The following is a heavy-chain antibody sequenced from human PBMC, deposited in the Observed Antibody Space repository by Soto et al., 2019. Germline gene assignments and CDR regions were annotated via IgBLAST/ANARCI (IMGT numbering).Heavy chain of an antibody. D-gene: IGHD2-2*01. V-gene: IGHV1-69*01. CDR1: GGTFSSYA. CDR3: ARSQGSSTSLEIYYYYYYGMDV. CDR2: IIPIPGTA. Sequence: QVQLVQSGAEVKKPGSSVKVSCKASGGTFSSYAISWVRQAPGXGLEWMGGIIPIPGTANYAQKFQGRVTITADESTSTAYMELSSLRSEDTAVYYCARSQGSSTSLEIYYYYYYGMDVWGQGTTVTVSS. J-gene: IGHJ6*02.